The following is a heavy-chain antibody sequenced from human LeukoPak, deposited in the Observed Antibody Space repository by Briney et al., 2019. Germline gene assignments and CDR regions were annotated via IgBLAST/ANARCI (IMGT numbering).Heavy chain of an antibody. Sequence: LAGGSLRLSCAASGFTVSSNYMSWVRQAPGKGLEWVSVIYSGGSTYYADSVKGRFTISRDNSKNTLYLQMNSLRAEDTAVYYCARDAGYYYGGIYAFDIWGQGTMVTVSS. CDR2: IYSGGST. CDR1: GFTVSSNY. V-gene: IGHV3-53*01. D-gene: IGHD3-10*01. J-gene: IGHJ3*02. CDR3: ARDAGYYYGGIYAFDI.